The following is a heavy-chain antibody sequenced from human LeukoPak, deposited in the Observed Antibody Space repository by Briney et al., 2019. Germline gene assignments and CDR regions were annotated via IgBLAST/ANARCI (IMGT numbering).Heavy chain of an antibody. D-gene: IGHD6-13*01. V-gene: IGHV3-7*05. CDR1: GFTFSNDL. CDR2: IKQDGSET. Sequence: PGGSLRLSCIASGFTFSNDLMSWVRQTPEKGLEWVANIKQDGSETVYVDSVKGRFTISRDNAQSSLYLQMNSLRAEDTAVYYCARDPYSSSWSYGMDVWGQGTAVTVSS. CDR3: ARDPYSSSWSYGMDV. J-gene: IGHJ6*02.